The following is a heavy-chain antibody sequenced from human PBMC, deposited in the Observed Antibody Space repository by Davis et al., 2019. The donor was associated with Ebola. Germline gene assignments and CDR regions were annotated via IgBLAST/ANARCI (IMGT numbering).Heavy chain of an antibody. CDR3: ARGGDTAMVTFQYSSSWYSGDYYYGMDV. D-gene: IGHD6-13*01. V-gene: IGHV4-34*01. Sequence: PSETLSLTCSVSGGSISSYYWSWIRQPPGKGLEWIGEINHSGSTNYNPSLKSRVTISVDTSKNQFSLKLSSVTAADTAVYYCARGGDTAMVTFQYSSSWYSGDYYYGMDVWGQGTTITVSS. J-gene: IGHJ6*02. CDR2: INHSGST. CDR1: GGSISSYY.